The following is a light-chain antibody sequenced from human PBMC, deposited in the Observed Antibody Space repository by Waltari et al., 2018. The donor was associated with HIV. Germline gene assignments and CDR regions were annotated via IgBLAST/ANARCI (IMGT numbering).Light chain of an antibody. CDR1: QGISSY. Sequence: DIQLTQSPSFLSASVGDSVTITRRASQGISSYLAWYQQKPGKAPNLLIYAASTLQSGVPSRFSGSGSGTEFTLTISSLQPEDFATYYCQQLTSYPLFGPGTKVDIK. V-gene: IGKV1-9*01. J-gene: IGKJ3*01. CDR2: AAS. CDR3: QQLTSYPL.